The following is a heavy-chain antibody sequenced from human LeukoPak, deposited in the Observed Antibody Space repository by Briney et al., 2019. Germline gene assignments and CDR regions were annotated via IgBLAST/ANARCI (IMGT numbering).Heavy chain of an antibody. V-gene: IGHV3-7*04. J-gene: IGHJ6*02. D-gene: IGHD6-13*01. Sequence: GGSLRLSCAASGFTFSRYWMSWVRQAPGKGLEWLANIKEDVTGKNHVDSVKGRFTISRDNAENSLYLQMNGLRGEDTAVYYCAREIPQQLVAMDVWGQGTTVTVSS. CDR2: IKEDVTGK. CDR3: AREIPQQLVAMDV. CDR1: GFTFSRYW.